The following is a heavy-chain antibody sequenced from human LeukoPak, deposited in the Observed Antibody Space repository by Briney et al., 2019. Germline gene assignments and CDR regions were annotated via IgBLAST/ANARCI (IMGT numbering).Heavy chain of an antibody. V-gene: IGHV3-30*02. J-gene: IGHJ4*02. CDR2: VRYDGSNE. CDR1: GFTFSNYG. D-gene: IGHD1-7*01. CDR3: AKGGGYNWNFLYFDY. Sequence: PGGSLRLSCAASGFTFSNYGMHWVRQAPGKGLEWVAFVRYDGSNENYADSVKGRSTISRDNSKKTLYLQMNSLRVEDTAVYYCAKGGGYNWNFLYFDYWGQGTLVTVSS.